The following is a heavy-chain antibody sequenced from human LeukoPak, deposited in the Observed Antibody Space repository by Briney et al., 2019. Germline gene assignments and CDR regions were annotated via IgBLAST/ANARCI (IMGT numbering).Heavy chain of an antibody. Sequence: GGSLRLSCAASGFTVSSNYMSWVRQAPGKGLEWVSVIYSDDNTYYADSVKGRFTISRDNSKNTLYLQMNSLRAEDTAVYYCASLVGPTYFDYWGQGTLVTVSS. CDR2: IYSDDNT. CDR3: ASLVGPTYFDY. V-gene: IGHV3-53*01. CDR1: GFTVSSNY. D-gene: IGHD1-26*01. J-gene: IGHJ4*02.